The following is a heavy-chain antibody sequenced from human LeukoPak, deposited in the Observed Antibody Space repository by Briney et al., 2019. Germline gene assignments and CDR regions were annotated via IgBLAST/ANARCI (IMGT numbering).Heavy chain of an antibody. CDR2: ISWNSGSI. J-gene: IGHJ5*02. V-gene: IGHV3-9*01. CDR3: AKDTSHRRTSCYGA. D-gene: IGHD2-2*01. Sequence: GGSLRLSCAASGFTFDDYAMHWVRQAPGKGLEWVSGISWNSGSIGYADSVKGRFTISRDNAKNSLYLQMNSLRAEDTALYYCAKDTSHRRTSCYGAWGQGTLVTVSS. CDR1: GFTFDDYA.